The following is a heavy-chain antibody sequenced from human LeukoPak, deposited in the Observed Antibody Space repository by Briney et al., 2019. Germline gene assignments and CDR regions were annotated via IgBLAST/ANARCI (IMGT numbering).Heavy chain of an antibody. CDR3: VYSLGHSSGWFFSY. CDR1: GFSLSTSGVG. V-gene: IGHV2-5*02. J-gene: IGHJ4*02. Sequence: ESGPTLVKPTQTLTLTCTFSGFSLSTSGVGVGWIRQPPGKALEWLALIYWDDDNRYSPSLKSRLTITKDTSKNQVVLTVTIMDPVDTATYYCVYSLGHSSGWFFSYWGQGILVTVSS. D-gene: IGHD6-19*01. CDR2: IYWDDDN.